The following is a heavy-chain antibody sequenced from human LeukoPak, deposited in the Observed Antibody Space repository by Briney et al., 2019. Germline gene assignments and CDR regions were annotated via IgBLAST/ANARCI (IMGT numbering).Heavy chain of an antibody. CDR1: GYSFTSYG. CDR2: ISPYNGNT. V-gene: IGHV1-18*01. J-gene: IGHJ4*02. CDR3: ARNRGYSYGYGDY. Sequence: GASVKVSCKASGYSFTSYGISWVRQAPGQGLEWMGWISPYNGNTDYAQKVQGRVTMAPDTSTSTAYMELRSLRSDDTAVYYCARNRGYSYGYGDYWGQGTLVTVSS. D-gene: IGHD5-18*01.